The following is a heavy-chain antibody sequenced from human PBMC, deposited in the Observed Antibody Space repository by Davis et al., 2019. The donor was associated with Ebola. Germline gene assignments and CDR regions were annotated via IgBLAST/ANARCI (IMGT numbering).Heavy chain of an antibody. D-gene: IGHD2-21*02. CDR1: GFTFSSYW. CDR3: AKTSSHIVVVTAPMDFQH. J-gene: IGHJ1*01. Sequence: GESLKISCSASGFTFSSYWMSWVRQAPGKGLEWVANIKQDGSTKYYVDSVKGRFTISRDNARNSLYLQMNSLRAEDTAVYYCAKTSSHIVVVTAPMDFQHWGQGTLVTVSS. CDR2: IKQDGSTK. V-gene: IGHV3-7*01.